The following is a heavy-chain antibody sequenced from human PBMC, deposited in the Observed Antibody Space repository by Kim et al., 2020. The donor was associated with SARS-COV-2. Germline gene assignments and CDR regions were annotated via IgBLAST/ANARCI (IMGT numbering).Heavy chain of an antibody. J-gene: IGHJ4*02. CDR3: ARDHEEYDSSGYYYGPYRHFDY. Sequence: GGSLRLSCAASGFTFSSYSMNWVRQAPGKGLEWVSYISSSSSTIYYADSVKGRFTISRDNAKNSLYLQMNSLRDEDTAVYYCARDHEEYDSSGYYYGPYRHFDYWGQGTLVTVSS. V-gene: IGHV3-48*02. CDR1: GFTFSSYS. CDR2: ISSSSSTI. D-gene: IGHD3-22*01.